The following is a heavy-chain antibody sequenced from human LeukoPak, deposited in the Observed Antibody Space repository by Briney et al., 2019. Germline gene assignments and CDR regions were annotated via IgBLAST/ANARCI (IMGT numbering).Heavy chain of an antibody. V-gene: IGHV4-59*08. CDR1: GGSISSYY. J-gene: IGHJ5*02. D-gene: IGHD1-26*01. CDR2: IYYSENT. CDR3: ARQWELRGWFDP. Sequence: SETLSLTCTVSGGSISSYYWSWIRQPPGKGLEWIGYIYYSENTNYNPSLKSRVTMSVDTSNNQFSLKLTSVTAADTAVYYCARQWELRGWFDPWGQGTLVTVSS.